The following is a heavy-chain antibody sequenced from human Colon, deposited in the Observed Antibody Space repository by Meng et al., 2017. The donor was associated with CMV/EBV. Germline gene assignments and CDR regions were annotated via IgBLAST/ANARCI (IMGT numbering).Heavy chain of an antibody. CDR1: GFTFSVYA. CDR2: ISDDGSDE. Sequence: GGSLRLSCVVSGFTFSVYAMHWVRQAPGKGLEWVALISDDGSDEYYIDSVTGRFTISRDNSKSTLYLQMNSLRAEDTAVYYCAKAIYYYYYGMDVWGQGTTVTVSS. J-gene: IGHJ6*02. D-gene: IGHD2-2*02. V-gene: IGHV3-30*04. CDR3: AKAIYYYYYGMDV.